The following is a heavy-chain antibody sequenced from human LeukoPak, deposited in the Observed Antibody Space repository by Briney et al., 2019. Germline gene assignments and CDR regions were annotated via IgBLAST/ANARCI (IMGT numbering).Heavy chain of an antibody. D-gene: IGHD1-1*01. J-gene: IGHJ4*02. Sequence: PGGSLRLSCAASGFTFSSYAMHWVRQAPGKGLEWVAVISYDGSNKYYADSVKGRFTISRDNVQNSLYLQMNSLRAEDTAVYYCARLFRDVTTFDYWGQGTLVTVSS. V-gene: IGHV3-30*04. CDR1: GFTFSSYA. CDR2: ISYDGSNK. CDR3: ARLFRDVTTFDY.